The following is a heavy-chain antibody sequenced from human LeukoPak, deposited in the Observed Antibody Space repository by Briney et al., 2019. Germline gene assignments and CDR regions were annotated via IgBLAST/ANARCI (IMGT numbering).Heavy chain of an antibody. Sequence: GRSLRLSCAASGFTFDDYAMHWVRQAPGKGLEWVSGISWNSGSIGYADSVKGRFTISRDNSKNTLYLQMNSLRAEDTAVYYCAKYTSSSWYRRDYFDYWGQGTLVTVSS. J-gene: IGHJ4*02. CDR1: GFTFDDYA. V-gene: IGHV3-9*01. CDR2: ISWNSGSI. D-gene: IGHD6-13*01. CDR3: AKYTSSSWYRRDYFDY.